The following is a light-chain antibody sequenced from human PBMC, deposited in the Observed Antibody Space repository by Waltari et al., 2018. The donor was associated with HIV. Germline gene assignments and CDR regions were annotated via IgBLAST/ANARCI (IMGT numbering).Light chain of an antibody. CDR1: SSNIGTNY. V-gene: IGLV1-47*01. CDR2: RNN. J-gene: IGLJ3*02. Sequence: QSVLPQPPSASGTPGQRVTISCSGSSSNIGTNYVYWYQQLPGTAPKLLIYRNNQRPSGVPDRFSGSKSGTSTSLAISGLRSEDEADYYCATWDDSLSCRVFGGGTKLTVL. CDR3: ATWDDSLSCRV.